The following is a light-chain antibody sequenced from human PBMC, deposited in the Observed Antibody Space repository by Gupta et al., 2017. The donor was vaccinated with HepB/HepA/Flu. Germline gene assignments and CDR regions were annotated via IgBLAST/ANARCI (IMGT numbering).Light chain of an antibody. CDR2: RAS. CDR1: PCPLYSSSNENY. J-gene: IGKJ1*01. CDR3: EKYDNLPHT. Sequence: DTVMTPYPHSLAVSLGETATITCNSSPCPLYSSSNENYLAWYQQKPGQPPKLLIHRASTGESGVPDRFSGSGSGTDFTLTISSLQAEDVEVYYCEKYDNLPHTFGQGTRVAIK. V-gene: IGKV4-1*01.